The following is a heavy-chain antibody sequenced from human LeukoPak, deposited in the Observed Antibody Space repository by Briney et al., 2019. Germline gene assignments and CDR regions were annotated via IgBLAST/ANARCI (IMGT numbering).Heavy chain of an antibody. V-gene: IGHV1-2*02. CDR1: GYTFTGYY. CDR3: ARAYDYHGSGSFYY. D-gene: IGHD3-10*01. J-gene: IGHJ4*02. CDR2: INPNSGGT. Sequence: GASVKVSCKASGYTFTGYYMHWVRQAPGQGLEWMGWINPNSGGTNYAQRFQGRVTMTRDTSISTAYMELSRLRSDDTAVYYCARAYDYHGSGSFYYWGQGTLVAVSS.